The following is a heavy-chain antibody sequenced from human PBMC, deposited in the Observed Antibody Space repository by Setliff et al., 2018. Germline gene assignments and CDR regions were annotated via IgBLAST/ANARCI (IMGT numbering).Heavy chain of an antibody. J-gene: IGHJ6*03. Sequence: SETLSLTCTVSGGSISSGSYYWSWIRQPAGKGLEWIGHIYTSGSTNYNPSLKSRVTISVDTSKNQFSLKLSSVTAADTAVYYCARAPHEWSAYYYYYYMDVWGKGTTVTVSS. CDR1: GGSISSGSYY. CDR3: ARAPHEWSAYYYYYYMDV. V-gene: IGHV4-61*09. D-gene: IGHD3-3*01. CDR2: IYTSGST.